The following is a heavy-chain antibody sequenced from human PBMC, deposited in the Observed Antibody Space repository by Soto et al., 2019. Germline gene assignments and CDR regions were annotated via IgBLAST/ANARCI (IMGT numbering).Heavy chain of an antibody. CDR3: ARGDRGGFDL. CDR2: VHSDGTTT. V-gene: IGHV3-74*01. D-gene: IGHD3-10*01. CDR1: GFTFDYYW. J-gene: IGHJ3*01. Sequence: EVQLVESGGGLVQPGESLRLSCAASGFTFDYYWMHWVRQAPGKGLVWVSRVHSDGTTTTYADSVKGRVTISRDNARNTVYLQMSSLRAEDTAIYYCARGDRGGFDLWGHGTVVTVSS.